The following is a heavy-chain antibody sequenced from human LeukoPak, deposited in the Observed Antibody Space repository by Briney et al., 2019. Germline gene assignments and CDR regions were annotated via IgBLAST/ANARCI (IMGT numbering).Heavy chain of an antibody. J-gene: IGHJ5*02. Sequence: GGALRLSCAASGFTFSSYAMSWVRQAPGKGLEWVSAISGSGGSTYYADSVKGRFTISRDNSKNTLYLQMNSLRAEDTAVYYCAKAGRYFDWFDPWGQGTLVTVSS. CDR1: GFTFSSYA. CDR3: AKAGRYFDWFDP. D-gene: IGHD3-9*01. CDR2: ISGSGGST. V-gene: IGHV3-23*01.